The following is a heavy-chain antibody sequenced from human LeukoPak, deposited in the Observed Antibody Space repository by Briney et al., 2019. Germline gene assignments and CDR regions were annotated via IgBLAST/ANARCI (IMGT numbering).Heavy chain of an antibody. D-gene: IGHD5-18*01. CDR3: ARAYTAVVEPHLDY. CDR1: GYTFTGYY. CDR2: INSNSGGT. J-gene: IGHJ4*02. V-gene: IGHV1-2*06. Sequence: ASVKVSCKASGYTFTGYYIHWVRQAPGQGLEWMGRINSNSGGTNYAQKFQGRVTMTRDTSISTAYMELSRLRSDDTAVYYCARAYTAVVEPHLDYWGQGTLVTVSS.